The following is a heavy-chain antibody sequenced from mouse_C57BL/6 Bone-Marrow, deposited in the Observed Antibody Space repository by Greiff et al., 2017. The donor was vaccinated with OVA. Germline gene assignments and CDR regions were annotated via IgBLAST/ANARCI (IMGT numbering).Heavy chain of an antibody. CDR3: AKYYGSSYVDY. CDR1: GYAFTNYL. CDR2: INPGSGGS. D-gene: IGHD2-1*01. Sequence: QVQLQQSGAELVRPGTSVKVSCKASGYAFTNYLIEWVKQRPGQGLEWIGVINPGSGGSNYNEKFTGKATLTADKSCSTAYMQLSSLTSEDSSVYFWAKYYGSSYVDYWGQGTTLTVSS. V-gene: IGHV1-54*01. J-gene: IGHJ2*01.